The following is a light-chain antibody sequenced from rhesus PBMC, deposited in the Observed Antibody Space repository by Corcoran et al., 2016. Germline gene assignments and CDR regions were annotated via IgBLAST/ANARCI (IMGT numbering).Light chain of an antibody. CDR3: LHYSSSPFT. J-gene: IGKJ3*01. CDR1: QCISSW. Sequence: DIQMTQSPSSLFASVGDTVTITCRASQCISSWLDWYQPKPGKAPKLLIYKATSLHSGVPPRFSGSGSGTDFTLTISSLQPGDFATSYCLHYSSSPFTFGPGTKLDIK. V-gene: IGKV1-22*01. CDR2: KAT.